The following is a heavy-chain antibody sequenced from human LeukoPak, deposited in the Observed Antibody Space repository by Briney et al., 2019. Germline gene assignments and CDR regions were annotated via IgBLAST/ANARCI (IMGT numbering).Heavy chain of an antibody. J-gene: IGHJ4*02. CDR1: GYTFTSYY. CDR2: INPSGGST. Sequence: ASVKVSCKASGYTFTSYYMHWVRQAPGQGLEWMGIINPSGGSTSYAQKFQGRVTMTRDMSTSTVYMELSSLRSEDTAVYYCARDRGWELRWFELDYWGQGTLVTVSS. V-gene: IGHV1-46*01. CDR3: ARDRGWELRWFELDY. D-gene: IGHD1-26*01.